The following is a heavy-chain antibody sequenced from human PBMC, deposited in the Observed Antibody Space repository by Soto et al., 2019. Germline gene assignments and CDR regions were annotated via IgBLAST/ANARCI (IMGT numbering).Heavy chain of an antibody. CDR1: GDSVSNNKAA. V-gene: IGHV6-1*01. D-gene: IGHD6-19*01. Sequence: PSQALSLTCAISGDSVSNNKAAWGWIRQSPSRGLEWLGRTYSRSKWYTDYALSVRSRININPDTSKNQFSLQLTSVTPEDAAVYYCARGNSGLRAFDVWGQGTMVTVS. J-gene: IGHJ3*01. CDR2: TYSRSKWYT. CDR3: ARGNSGLRAFDV.